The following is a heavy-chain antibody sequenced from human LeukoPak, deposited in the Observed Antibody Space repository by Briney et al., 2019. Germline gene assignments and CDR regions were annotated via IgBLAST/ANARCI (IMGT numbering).Heavy chain of an antibody. Sequence: GGSLRLSCAASGFTFSSYSMNWVRQAPGKGLEWVSSISSSSSYIYYADSVKGRFTISRDNAKNSLYLQMNSLRAEDTALYYCAKDRGSYYYYYYMDVWGKGTTVTISS. CDR3: AKDRGSYYYYYYMDV. D-gene: IGHD1-26*01. V-gene: IGHV3-21*04. CDR1: GFTFSSYS. CDR2: ISSSSSYI. J-gene: IGHJ6*03.